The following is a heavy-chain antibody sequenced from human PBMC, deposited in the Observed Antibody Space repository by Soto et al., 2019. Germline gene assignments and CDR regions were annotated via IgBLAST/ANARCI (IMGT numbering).Heavy chain of an antibody. CDR3: AKPFCISTTCSGGAFDI. D-gene: IGHD2-2*01. CDR1: GFTFSSYA. Sequence: GGSLRLSCAASGFTFSSYAMSWVRQAPGKELEWASAISGSGGSAYYADSVKGRLTISRDNSKNTLYLQMNSLRAEDTAVYYCAKPFCISTTCSGGAFDIWGQGTMVTVSS. CDR2: ISGSGGSA. V-gene: IGHV3-23*01. J-gene: IGHJ3*02.